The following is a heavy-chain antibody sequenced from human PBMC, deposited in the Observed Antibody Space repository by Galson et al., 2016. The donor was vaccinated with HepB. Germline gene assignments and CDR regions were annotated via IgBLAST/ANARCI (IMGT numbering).Heavy chain of an antibody. J-gene: IGHJ3*02. Sequence: ETLSLTCDVSGGSITTTDWWSWVRQSPGKGLEWIGEVYHDGSTFYNPSVGSRVPLSVDKAKNQLSLNLRSVTAADTAVYYCARDCTGGTCKPAGYDVFDIWGQGTVVTVSS. CDR2: VYHDGST. CDR3: ARDCTGGTCKPAGYDVFDI. V-gene: IGHV4-4*02. D-gene: IGHD2-15*01. CDR1: GGSITTTDW.